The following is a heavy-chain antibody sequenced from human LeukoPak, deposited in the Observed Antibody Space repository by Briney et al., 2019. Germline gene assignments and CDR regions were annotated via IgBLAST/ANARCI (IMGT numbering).Heavy chain of an antibody. Sequence: GASVKVSCKASGYTFTSYAMHWVRQAPGQRLEWMGWISAYNGNTNYAQKLQGRVTMTTDTSTSTAYMELRSLRSDDTAVYYCARVPPDGYNTLIDYWGQGTLVTVSS. J-gene: IGHJ4*02. V-gene: IGHV1-18*01. D-gene: IGHD5-24*01. CDR2: ISAYNGNT. CDR1: GYTFTSYA. CDR3: ARVPPDGYNTLIDY.